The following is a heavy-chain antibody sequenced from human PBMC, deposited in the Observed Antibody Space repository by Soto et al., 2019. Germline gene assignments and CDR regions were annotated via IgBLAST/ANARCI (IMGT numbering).Heavy chain of an antibody. Sequence: GESLKISCKGSGYSFTSYWIGWVRQMPGKGLEWMGIIYPGDSDTRYSPSFQGQVTISADKSIGTAYLQWSSLKASDTAMYYCARQINSDILTSEYYYGMGVWGQGTTVTVSS. CDR3: ARQINSDILTSEYYYGMGV. CDR2: IYPGDSDT. CDR1: GYSFTSYW. V-gene: IGHV5-51*01. J-gene: IGHJ6*02. D-gene: IGHD3-9*01.